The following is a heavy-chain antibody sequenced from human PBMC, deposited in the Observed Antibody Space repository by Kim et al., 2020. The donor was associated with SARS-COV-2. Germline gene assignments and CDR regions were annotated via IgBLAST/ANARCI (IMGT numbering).Heavy chain of an antibody. V-gene: IGHV1-2*02. J-gene: IGHJ4*02. D-gene: IGHD3-16*02. CDR3: ARAEVRVWGSYRYKGLGYFDY. CDR2: INPNSGGT. Sequence: ASVKVSCKASGYTFTGYYMHWVRQAPGQGLEWMGWINPNSGGTNYAQKFQGRVTMTRDTSISTAYMELSRLRSDDTAVYYCARAEVRVWGSYRYKGLGYFDYWGQGTLVTVSS. CDR1: GYTFTGYY.